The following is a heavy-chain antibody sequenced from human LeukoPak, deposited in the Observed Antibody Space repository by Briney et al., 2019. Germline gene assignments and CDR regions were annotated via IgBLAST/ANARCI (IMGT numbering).Heavy chain of an antibody. CDR3: ARGQEVRGIITPNWFDP. CDR2: IRYDGSNK. Sequence: GGSLRLSCAASGFTFSSYGMHWVRQAPGKGLEWVAFIRYDGSNKYYADSVKGRFTISRDNSKSTLYLQMDSLRVDDTAVYYCARGQEVRGIITPNWFDPWGQGTLVTVSS. V-gene: IGHV3-30*02. CDR1: GFTFSSYG. J-gene: IGHJ5*02. D-gene: IGHD3-10*01.